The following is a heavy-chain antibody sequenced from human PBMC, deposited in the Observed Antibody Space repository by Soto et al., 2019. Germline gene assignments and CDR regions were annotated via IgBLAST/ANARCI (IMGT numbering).Heavy chain of an antibody. CDR2: IIPVLGTK. V-gene: IGHV1-69*11. CDR3: ASKYWSPYSRDYYSNVDV. CDR1: GGTFSNYA. J-gene: IGHJ6*02. Sequence: QVQLVQSGAEVKRPGSSVKVSCKASGGTFSNYAINWVRQAPGQGLEWVGGIIPVLGTKNHAQRFQDRVTITADETTSTVIMEPSSLRTDDTAVYFGASKYWSPYSRDYYSNVDVWGQGTTVTVSS. D-gene: IGHD2-21*02.